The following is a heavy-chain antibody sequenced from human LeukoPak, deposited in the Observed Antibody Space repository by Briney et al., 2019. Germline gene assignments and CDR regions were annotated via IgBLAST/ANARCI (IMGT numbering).Heavy chain of an antibody. CDR1: GFTVSNY. Sequence: GGSLRLSCAASGFTVSNYMTWVRQAPGNGLEWVSVIYSGGSTYYADSVKGRFTISRDTSKNTLYLQMNSLRAEDTAVYYCARDLSSVGLGNWFHPWGQGTLVTVSS. CDR3: ARDLSSVGLGNWFHP. D-gene: IGHD1-26*01. J-gene: IGHJ5*02. V-gene: IGHV3-66*01. CDR2: IYSGGST.